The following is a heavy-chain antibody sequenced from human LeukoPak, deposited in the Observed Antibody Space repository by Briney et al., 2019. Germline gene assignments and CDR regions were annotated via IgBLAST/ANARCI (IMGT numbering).Heavy chain of an antibody. CDR3: AKVKGGVYCYGLFDY. CDR1: GFTFSSYA. Sequence: GGSLRLSCAASGFTFSSYAMSWVHQAPGKGLEWVSAISGSGGSTYYADSVKGRFTISRDNSKNTLYLQMNSLRAEDTAVYYCAKVKGGVYCYGLFDYWGQGTLVTVSS. D-gene: IGHD5-18*01. CDR2: ISGSGGST. V-gene: IGHV3-23*01. J-gene: IGHJ4*02.